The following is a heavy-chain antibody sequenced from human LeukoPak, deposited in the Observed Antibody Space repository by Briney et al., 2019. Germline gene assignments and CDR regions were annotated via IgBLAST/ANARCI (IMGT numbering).Heavy chain of an antibody. J-gene: IGHJ6*02. D-gene: IGHD5-18*01. CDR3: ARGKGYSYGYIKKYGMDV. CDR2: INHSGST. CDR1: GGSFSGYY. V-gene: IGHV4-34*01. Sequence: NSSETLSLTCAVYGGSFSGYYWSWIRQPPGKGLEWIGEINHSGSTNYNPSLKSRVTISVDTSKNQFSLKLSSVTAADTAVYYCARGKGYSYGYIKKYGMDVWGQGTTVTVSS.